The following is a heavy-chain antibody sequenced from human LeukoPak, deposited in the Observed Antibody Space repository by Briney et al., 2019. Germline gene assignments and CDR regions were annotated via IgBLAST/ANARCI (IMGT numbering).Heavy chain of an antibody. CDR1: GGSISSYY. D-gene: IGHD6-19*01. J-gene: IGHJ6*02. Sequence: SETLSLTCTVSGGSISSYYWSWIRQPPGKGLEWIGYIYYSGSTNYNPSLKSRVTISVDTSKNQFSLKLSSVTAADTAVYYCARGKRGWYNYYYGMDVWGQGTTVTVSS. V-gene: IGHV4-59*01. CDR3: ARGKRGWYNYYYGMDV. CDR2: IYYSGST.